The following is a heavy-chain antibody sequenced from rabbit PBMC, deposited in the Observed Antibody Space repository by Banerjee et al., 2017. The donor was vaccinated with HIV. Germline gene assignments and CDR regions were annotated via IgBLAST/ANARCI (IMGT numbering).Heavy chain of an antibody. CDR1: GFSLSSYS. D-gene: IGHD4-1*01. J-gene: IGHJ4*01. CDR2: IYAGSSGTT. CDR3: ARDLAGVIGWNFKL. V-gene: IGHV1S40*01. Sequence: QSLEESGGGLVQPGGSLTLSCKASGFSLSSYSMGWVRQAPGKGLEWIACIYAGSSGTTYYASWAKGRFTISKTSSTTVTLQMTSLTAADTATYFCARDLAGVIGWNFKLWGQGTLVTVS.